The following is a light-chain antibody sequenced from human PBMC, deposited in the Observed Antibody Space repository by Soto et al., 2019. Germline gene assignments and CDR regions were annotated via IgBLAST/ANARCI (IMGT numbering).Light chain of an antibody. V-gene: IGKV2-28*01. CDR2: LGS. Sequence: SVMTQSPLSLPVTPGEPASISCRSSQSLLHTNGYSYLDWYLQKPEQSPQLLIYLGSNRASGVPDRFSGSGSGTDFTLKISRVEAEDVGVYYCMQALQAWTFGQGTKVEIK. J-gene: IGKJ1*01. CDR1: QSLLHTNGYSY. CDR3: MQALQAWT.